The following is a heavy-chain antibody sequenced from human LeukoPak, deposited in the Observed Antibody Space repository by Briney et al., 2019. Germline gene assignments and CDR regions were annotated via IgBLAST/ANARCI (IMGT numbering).Heavy chain of an antibody. CDR2: ISSSSSYI. V-gene: IGHV3-21*01. J-gene: IGHJ4*02. D-gene: IGHD2-2*01. CDR3: ARGSSTTGY. CDR1: GFTFSSYS. Sequence: GGSLRLSCAASGFTFSSYSMNWVRQAPGKGLEWVSSISSSSSYIYYVDSVKGRFTISRDNAKNSLYLQMNSLRAEDTAVYYCARGSSTTGYWGQGTLVTVSS.